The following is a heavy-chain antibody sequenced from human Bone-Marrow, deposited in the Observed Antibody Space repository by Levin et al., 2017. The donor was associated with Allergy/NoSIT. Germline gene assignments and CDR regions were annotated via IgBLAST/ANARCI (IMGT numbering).Heavy chain of an antibody. Sequence: SETLSLTCTVSGGSISSSSYYWGWIRQPPGKGLEWIGSIYYSGSTYYNPSLKSRVTISVDTSKNQFSLKLSSVTAADTAVYYCARYDFWSGYYRVVGWFDPWGQGTLVTVSS. J-gene: IGHJ5*02. V-gene: IGHV4-39*01. CDR3: ARYDFWSGYYRVVGWFDP. CDR1: GGSISSSSYY. CDR2: IYYSGST. D-gene: IGHD3-3*01.